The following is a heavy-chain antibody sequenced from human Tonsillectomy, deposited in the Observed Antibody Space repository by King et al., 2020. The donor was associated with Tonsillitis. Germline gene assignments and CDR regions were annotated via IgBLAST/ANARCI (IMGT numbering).Heavy chain of an antibody. CDR3: AKGIFGMITPFDS. J-gene: IGHJ4*02. CDR2: INWSGGSI. CDR1: GFMFDDCS. Sequence: VQLVESGGGLVHPGGSLRLSCASSGFMFDDCSMHWVRPAPGKGLEWVSGINWSGGSICYTDSVKGLFTISRDNAKNSLYMQMNSLRAEDTALYYCAKGIFGMITPFDSWGQGTLVTVSS. V-gene: IGHV3-9*01. D-gene: IGHD3-16*01.